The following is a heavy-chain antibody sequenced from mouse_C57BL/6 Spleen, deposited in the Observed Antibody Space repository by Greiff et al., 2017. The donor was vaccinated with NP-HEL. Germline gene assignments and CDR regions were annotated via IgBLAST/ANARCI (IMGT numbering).Heavy chain of an antibody. CDR2: INPSTGGT. J-gene: IGHJ1*03. CDR1: GYSFTGYY. D-gene: IGHD1-1*01. CDR3: APYYGSSYDWYFDV. Sequence: EVQLQQSGPELVKPGASVKISCKASGYSFTGYYMNWVKQSPEKSLEWIGEINPSTGGTTYNQKFKAKATLTVDKSSSTAYMKLKSLTSEDAAVYYCAPYYGSSYDWYFDVWGTGTTVTVSS. V-gene: IGHV1-42*01.